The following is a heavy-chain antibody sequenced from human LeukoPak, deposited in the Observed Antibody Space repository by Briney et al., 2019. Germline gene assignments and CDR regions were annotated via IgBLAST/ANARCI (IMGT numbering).Heavy chain of an antibody. CDR2: ISSDGTNQ. CDR1: GFTFSSYP. J-gene: IGHJ4*02. CDR3: ARDPTFRLRADC. D-gene: IGHD2-21*01. V-gene: IGHV3-30*01. Sequence: GGSLRLSCAASGFTFSSYPMHWVRQAPGKGLKWVAVISSDGTNQYYADSVKGRFTISRDNSKNTLYLQMNSLRAEDTAVYYCARDPTFRLRADCWGQGTLATVSS.